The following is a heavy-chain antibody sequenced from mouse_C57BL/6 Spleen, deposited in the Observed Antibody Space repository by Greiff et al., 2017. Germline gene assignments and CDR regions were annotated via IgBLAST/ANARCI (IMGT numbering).Heavy chain of an antibody. CDR1: GYSITSGYY. J-gene: IGHJ4*01. CDR2: ISYDGSN. CDR3: ASSGAGLYYAMDY. Sequence: EVHLVESGPGLVKPSQSLSLTCSVTGYSITSGYYWNWLRQFPGNKLEWMGYISYDGSNNYNPSLKNRISITRDTAKNQFFLKLNSVTTEDTATYYCASSGAGLYYAMDYWGQGTSVTVSS. V-gene: IGHV3-6*01.